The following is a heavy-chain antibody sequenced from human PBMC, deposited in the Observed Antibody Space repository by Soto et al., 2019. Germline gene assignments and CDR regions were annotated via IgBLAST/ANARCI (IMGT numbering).Heavy chain of an antibody. Sequence: QVQLVQSGAEVKKPGSSVKVSCKASGGTFSSYTISWVRQAPGQGLEWMGRIIPILGIANYAQKFQGRVTITADKSISTSLLQLSSLRSEDTAVYYCASRRNTVTSPFDYWGQGTLVTVSS. D-gene: IGHD4-17*01. V-gene: IGHV1-69*02. CDR1: GGTFSSYT. CDR2: IIPILGIA. J-gene: IGHJ4*02. CDR3: ASRRNTVTSPFDY.